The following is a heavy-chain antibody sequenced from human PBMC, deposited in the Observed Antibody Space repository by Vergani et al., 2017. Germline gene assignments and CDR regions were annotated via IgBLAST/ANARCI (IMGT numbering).Heavy chain of an antibody. CDR3: AKDGRSEVAGTLGAFDI. V-gene: IGHV3-23*01. CDR1: GFTFRNYA. D-gene: IGHD6-19*01. CDR2: LSASDRRT. J-gene: IGHJ3*02. Sequence: EVQLLESGGGLAQPGGSLRLSCAASGFTFRNYAMTWVRQAPGKGLEWVSTLSASDRRTHYADSVKGRFTISRDNSKNTLFLHMNSLRPEDTAVYYCAKDGRSEVAGTLGAFDIWGQGTMGTVSS.